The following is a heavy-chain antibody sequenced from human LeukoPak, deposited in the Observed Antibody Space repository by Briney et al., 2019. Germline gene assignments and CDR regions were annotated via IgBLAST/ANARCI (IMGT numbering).Heavy chain of an antibody. J-gene: IGHJ5*02. CDR1: GGSFSGYY. Sequence: SETLSLTCAVYGGSFSGYYWSWIRQPPGKGLEWIGEINHSGSTNYNPSLKSRVTISVDTSKNQFSLKLTSVTVADTAAYYCARRGAGLNWFDPWGQGTLVTVSS. D-gene: IGHD3/OR15-3a*01. CDR2: INHSGST. V-gene: IGHV4-34*01. CDR3: ARRGAGLNWFDP.